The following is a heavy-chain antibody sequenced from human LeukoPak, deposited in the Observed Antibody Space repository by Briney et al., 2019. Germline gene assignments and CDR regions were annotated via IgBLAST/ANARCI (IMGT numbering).Heavy chain of an antibody. J-gene: IGHJ4*02. Sequence: GGSLRLSCAASGFTFSNYEMNWVRQAPGKGLEWVSYISSTGNTIYYAESVKGRSTISRDNAKNSLYLQMSSLRAEDTAVYYCASEVLGYCSGGTCYWGQGTLVTVSS. D-gene: IGHD2-15*01. CDR3: ASEVLGYCSGGTCY. V-gene: IGHV3-48*03. CDR2: ISSTGNTI. CDR1: GFTFSNYE.